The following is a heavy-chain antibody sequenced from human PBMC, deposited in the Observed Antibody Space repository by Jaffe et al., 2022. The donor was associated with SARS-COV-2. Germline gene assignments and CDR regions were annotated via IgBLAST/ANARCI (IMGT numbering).Heavy chain of an antibody. Sequence: EVQLVQSGAEVKQPGESLKISCKGSGYTFSTYWIAWVRQMPGQGLEWMGLIYPGDSNVRYSPSFQGQVTFSVDKSISTAYLEWSSLKAWDTAIYYCARKRVPGSSSTGNWFDPWGQGTLVTVSS. D-gene: IGHD2-15*01. J-gene: IGHJ5*02. V-gene: IGHV5-51*01. CDR2: IYPGDSNV. CDR3: ARKRVPGSSSTGNWFDP. CDR1: GYTFSTYW.